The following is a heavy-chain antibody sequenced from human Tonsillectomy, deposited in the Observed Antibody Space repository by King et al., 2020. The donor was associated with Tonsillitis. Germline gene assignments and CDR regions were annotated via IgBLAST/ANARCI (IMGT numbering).Heavy chain of an antibody. CDR3: VGDWLDDISGYLDY. CDR1: GFTFSSYA. J-gene: IGHJ4*02. V-gene: IGHV3-30*04. CDR2: ISYDGSSK. Sequence: VQLVESGGGVVQPGRSLRLSCAASGFTFSSYAMHWVRQAPGKGLEWVAVISYDGSSKYYADSVKGRFTISRDNSKNTLYLQMNSLRAEDTAVYYCVGDWLDDISGYLDYWGQGTLVTVSS. D-gene: IGHD3-22*01.